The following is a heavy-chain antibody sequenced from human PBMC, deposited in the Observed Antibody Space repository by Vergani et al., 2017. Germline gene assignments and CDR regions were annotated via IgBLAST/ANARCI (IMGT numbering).Heavy chain of an antibody. J-gene: IGHJ4*02. CDR2: IYHSGST. CDR3: ARDDSYGYLDY. CDR1: GYSISSGYY. D-gene: IGHD5-18*01. V-gene: IGHV4-38-2*02. Sequence: QVQLQESGPGLVKPSETLSLTCTVSGYSISSGYYWGWIRQPPGKGLEWIGSIYHSGSTYYNPSLKSRVTISVETSKNQFSLKLSSVTAADTAVYYCARDDSYGYLDYWGQGTLVTVSS.